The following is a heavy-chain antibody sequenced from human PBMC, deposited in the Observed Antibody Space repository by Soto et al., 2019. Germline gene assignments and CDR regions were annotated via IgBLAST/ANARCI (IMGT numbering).Heavy chain of an antibody. J-gene: IGHJ4*02. D-gene: IGHD1-26*01. CDR2: IYYSGST. V-gene: IGHV4-31*03. CDR3: ATNGQTVGATTFDY. Sequence: QVQLQESGPGLVKPSQTLSLTCTVSGGSISSGGYYWGWIRQHPGKGLEWIGYIYYSGSTYYNPSLKSRVTISVDTSKNQFSLKLSSVTAADTAVYYCATNGQTVGATTFDYWGQGTLVTVSS. CDR1: GGSISSGGYY.